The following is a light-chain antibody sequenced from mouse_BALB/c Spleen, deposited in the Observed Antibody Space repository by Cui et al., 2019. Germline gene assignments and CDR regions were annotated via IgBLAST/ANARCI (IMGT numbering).Light chain of an antibody. CDR1: SSVSY. J-gene: IGKJ5*01. Sequence: QIVLTQSPQLMPASPGEKVTMTCSASSSVSYMYWYQQKPRSSPKPWIYLTSNLASGVPARFSGSGSGTSYSLTISSMEAEDAATYYCQQWSSNPLTFGAGTKLELK. CDR3: QQWSSNPLT. CDR2: LTS. V-gene: IGKV4-68*01.